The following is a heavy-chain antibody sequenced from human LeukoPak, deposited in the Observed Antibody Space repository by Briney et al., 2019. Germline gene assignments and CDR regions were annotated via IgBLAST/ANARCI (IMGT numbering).Heavy chain of an antibody. J-gene: IGHJ4*02. V-gene: IGHV3-21*04. CDR3: AKDLATIFGVVNYGY. CDR1: GFTFSSYS. Sequence: GGSLRLSCAASGFTFSSYSMNWVRQAPGKGLEWVSSISSSSSYIYYADSVKGRFTISRDNSKNTLYLQMNSLRAEDTAVYYCAKDLATIFGVVNYGYWGQGTLVTVSS. CDR2: ISSSSSYI. D-gene: IGHD3-3*01.